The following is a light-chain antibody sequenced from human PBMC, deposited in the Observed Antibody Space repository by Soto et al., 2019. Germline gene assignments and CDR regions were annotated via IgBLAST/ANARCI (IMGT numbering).Light chain of an antibody. J-gene: IGKJ1*01. V-gene: IGKV1-5*01. CDR3: QQYNSYSGT. CDR1: QSISSW. CDR2: DAS. Sequence: DIHMTQSPSTLSASVLDIATITFLASQSISSWLAWFQQKPGKAPKRLMYDASSLESGVPSRFSGSGSGTEFTLTISSLQPDDFATDYCQQYNSYSGTFGQGTKVDIK.